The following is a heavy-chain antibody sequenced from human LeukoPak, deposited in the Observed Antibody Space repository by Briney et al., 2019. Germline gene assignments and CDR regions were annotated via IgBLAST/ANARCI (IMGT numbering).Heavy chain of an antibody. Sequence: SETLSLTCTVSGGSTSSDYWSWIRQSPGKGLEWVGYVYNSGDTGKNPSLKSRVTILLDTSKNQCSLKLTSVSAADTAVYYCARDATKKYSSSSMSYYYYGMDVWGQGTTVTVSS. CDR1: GGSTSSDY. CDR2: VYNSGDT. CDR3: ARDATKKYSSSSMSYYYYGMDV. D-gene: IGHD6-6*01. V-gene: IGHV4-4*08. J-gene: IGHJ6*02.